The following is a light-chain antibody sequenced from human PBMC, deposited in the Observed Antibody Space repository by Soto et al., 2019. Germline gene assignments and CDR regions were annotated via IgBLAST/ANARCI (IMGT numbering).Light chain of an antibody. CDR3: SSYTSISTRV. V-gene: IGLV2-14*01. Sequence: QSALTQPASVSGSPGQSITITCTGTSSDVGGYNYVSWYQQHPGKAPKLMISEVSNRPAGVSNLFSGSKSGNTASLTVSGLQADDEADYYCSSYTSISTRVFGGGTKLTVL. J-gene: IGLJ3*02. CDR1: SSDVGGYNY. CDR2: EVS.